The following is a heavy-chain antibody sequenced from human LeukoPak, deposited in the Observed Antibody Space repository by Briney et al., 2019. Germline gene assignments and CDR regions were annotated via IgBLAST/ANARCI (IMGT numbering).Heavy chain of an antibody. Sequence: PSETLSLTCTVSGGSISSYYWGWIRQPPGKGLEWIGSIYYSGSTYYNPSLKSRVTISVDTSKNQFSLKLSSVTAADTAVYYCARDYIYYDSSGYYGYWGQGTLVTVSS. D-gene: IGHD3-22*01. CDR1: GGSISSYY. CDR3: ARDYIYYDSSGYYGY. J-gene: IGHJ4*02. V-gene: IGHV4-39*07. CDR2: IYYSGST.